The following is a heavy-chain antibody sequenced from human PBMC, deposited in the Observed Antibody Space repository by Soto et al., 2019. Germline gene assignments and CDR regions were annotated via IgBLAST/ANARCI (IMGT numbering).Heavy chain of an antibody. CDR1: GFTFTSYA. D-gene: IGHD3-3*01. V-gene: IGHV3-23*01. CDR3: AKNTVYDFWSGYYSGGYFGY. CDR2: ISGGGGST. J-gene: IGHJ4*02. Sequence: EVQLLESGGGLVQPGGSLRLSCAASGFTFTSYAMSWVRQAPGKGLEWVSGISGGGGSTYYADSVRGRFTISRDNSKNTLYLQMNRLRAEDTAVFYCAKNTVYDFWSGYYSGGYFGYWGQGALGTVSS.